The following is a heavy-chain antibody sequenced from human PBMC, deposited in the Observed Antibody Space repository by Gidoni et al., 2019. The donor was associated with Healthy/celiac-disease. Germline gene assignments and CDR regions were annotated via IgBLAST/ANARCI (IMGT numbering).Heavy chain of an antibody. D-gene: IGHD5-18*01. J-gene: IGHJ6*02. CDR1: GFTFSSYG. V-gene: IGHV3-30*18. CDR3: AKVPRGYSFLGMDV. Sequence: QVQLVESGGGVVQPGRSLRLSCAASGFTFSSYGFHWVRQAPGKGLEWVTVISYDGGNKYYAASVKGRFTISRDNSKNTLYLQMNSLRAEDTAVYYCAKVPRGYSFLGMDVWGQGTTVTVSS. CDR2: ISYDGGNK.